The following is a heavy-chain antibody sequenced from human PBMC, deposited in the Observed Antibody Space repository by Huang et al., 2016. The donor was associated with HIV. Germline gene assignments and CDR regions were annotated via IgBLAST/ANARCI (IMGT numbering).Heavy chain of an antibody. V-gene: IGHV1-24*01. CDR2: FEPDDGET. D-gene: IGHD3-22*01. CDR3: ATVYRRFRNHDSGDYYFDY. Sequence: QVQLVQSGAEVKKPGASVTVSCKVSGYTLTELSMHWVRQAPGKGLEVMGSFEPDDGETSYAQKCQGRVTMTEDTSTDTADMELSSLRSEDTAVYYCATVYRRFRNHDSGDYYFDYWDQGTLVTVSS. J-gene: IGHJ4*02. CDR1: GYTLTELS.